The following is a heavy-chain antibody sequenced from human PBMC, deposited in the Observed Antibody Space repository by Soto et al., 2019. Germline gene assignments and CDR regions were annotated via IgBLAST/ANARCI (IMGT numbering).Heavy chain of an antibody. V-gene: IGHV3-23*01. CDR1: GFTFSSYA. Sequence: GGSLRLSCAASGFTFSSYAMSWVRQAPGKGLEWVSAISGSGGSTYYADSVKGRFTISRDNSKNTLYLQMNSLRAEDTAVYYCAKLGGIVVVPAATNQFDYWGQGTLVTVSS. J-gene: IGHJ4*02. CDR2: ISGSGGST. D-gene: IGHD2-2*01. CDR3: AKLGGIVVVPAATNQFDY.